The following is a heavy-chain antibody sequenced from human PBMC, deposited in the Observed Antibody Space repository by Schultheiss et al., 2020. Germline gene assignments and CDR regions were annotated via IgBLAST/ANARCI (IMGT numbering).Heavy chain of an antibody. V-gene: IGHV6-1*01. CDR1: GDSVSSNSAA. Sequence: SETLSLTCAISGDSVSSNSAAWNWIRQSPSRGLEWLGRTYYRSKWYNDYAVSVKSRITINPDTSKNQFSLKLSSVTAADTAVYYCAAYYYYDSSARWFDPWGQGTLVTVSS. CDR3: AAYYYYDSSARWFDP. CDR2: TYYRSKWYN. D-gene: IGHD3-22*01. J-gene: IGHJ5*02.